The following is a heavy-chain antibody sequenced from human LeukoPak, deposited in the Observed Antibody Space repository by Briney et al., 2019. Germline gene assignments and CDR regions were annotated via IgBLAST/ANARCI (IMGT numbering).Heavy chain of an antibody. D-gene: IGHD5-18*01. CDR2: ISGSGGST. Sequence: PGGSLRLSCAASGFTFSSYAMSWVRQAPGKGVEWVSAISGSGGSTYYADSVKGRFTISRDNSKNTLYLQMNSLRAEDTAVYYCAKDLWIQLWIGFDYWGQGTLVTVSS. V-gene: IGHV3-23*01. CDR1: GFTFSSYA. J-gene: IGHJ4*02. CDR3: AKDLWIQLWIGFDY.